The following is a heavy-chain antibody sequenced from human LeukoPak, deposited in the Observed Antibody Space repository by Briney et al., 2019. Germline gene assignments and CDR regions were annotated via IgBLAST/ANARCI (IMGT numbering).Heavy chain of an antibody. CDR3: AKSLMVRGVNDY. Sequence: GGPLRLSCAASGFTFSSYGMPWVRQAPGKGVEWVAVISYDGSNKYYADSVKGRFTISRDNSKKTLYLQMKSLRAEDTAVYYCAKSLMVRGVNDYWGQGTLVTVSS. CDR2: ISYDGSNK. J-gene: IGHJ4*02. V-gene: IGHV3-30*18. D-gene: IGHD3-10*01. CDR1: GFTFSSYG.